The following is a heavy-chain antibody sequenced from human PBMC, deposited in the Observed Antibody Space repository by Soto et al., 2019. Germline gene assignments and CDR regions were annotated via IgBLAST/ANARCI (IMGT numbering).Heavy chain of an antibody. CDR3: ARGDLPGPMVRGVIYY. CDR2: ISSNGGST. J-gene: IGHJ4*02. CDR1: GFTFRTYA. V-gene: IGHV3-23*01. D-gene: IGHD3-10*01. Sequence: PGGSLRLSCAASGFTFRTYAMSWVRQAPGKGLEYVSSISSNGGSTYYADSVKGRFTISRGNSKNTLYLQMNSLSAEDTAVYYCARGDLPGPMVRGVIYYWGQGTLVTVSS.